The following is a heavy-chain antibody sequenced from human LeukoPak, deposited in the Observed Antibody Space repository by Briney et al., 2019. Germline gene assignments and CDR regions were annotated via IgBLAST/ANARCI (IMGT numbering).Heavy chain of an antibody. CDR1: GFTFSTYA. CDR3: AKERTSAGYFDY. J-gene: IGHJ4*02. Sequence: GGSLRLSCAASGFTFSTYAMGLVRQAPGKGLEWVSAISGSGGSTYYAGSVKGRFTISRDNSKNTLYLQMNSLRAEDTAVYYCAKERTSAGYFDYWGQGTLATVSS. V-gene: IGHV3-23*01. D-gene: IGHD6-13*01. CDR2: ISGSGGST.